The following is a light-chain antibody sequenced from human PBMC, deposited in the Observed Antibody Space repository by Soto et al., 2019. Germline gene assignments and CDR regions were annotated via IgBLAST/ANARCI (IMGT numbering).Light chain of an antibody. CDR2: DAS. Sequence: DIQMTRSPSTLSASVGDRVTITCRASQSFTGMLAWYQQKPGKAPKLLIYDASSLKSGVPSRFSGSGSGTEFTLTISSLQPDDFATYYCQQYHSYSTFGQGTKVDIK. V-gene: IGKV1-5*01. CDR1: QSFTGM. J-gene: IGKJ2*01. CDR3: QQYHSYST.